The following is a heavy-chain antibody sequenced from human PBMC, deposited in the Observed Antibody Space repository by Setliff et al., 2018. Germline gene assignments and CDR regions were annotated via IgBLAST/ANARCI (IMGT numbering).Heavy chain of an antibody. CDR2: ISDSGST. J-gene: IGHJ3*02. CDR1: GGSINSYY. V-gene: IGHV4-59*08. Sequence: SETLSLTCTVSGGSINSYYWSWIRQPPGKGLEWIAYISDSGSTNYNPSLKSRVTISLDTSKNQFSLKLSSVTAADTAVYYCARHNLHGTATTFAFDIWCQGTMVTVSS. D-gene: IGHD2-21*02. CDR3: ARHNLHGTATTFAFDI.